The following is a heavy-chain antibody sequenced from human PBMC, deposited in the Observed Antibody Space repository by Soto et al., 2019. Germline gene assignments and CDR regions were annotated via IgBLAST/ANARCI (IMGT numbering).Heavy chain of an antibody. D-gene: IGHD3-3*01. V-gene: IGHV3-66*01. CDR1: GFTVSSNY. CDR3: ARDRTYYYFCSCFGPDKNQIAF. J-gene: IGHJ6*01. CDR2: IYSGGST. Sequence: GGSLRNSCGGSGFTVSSNYMSWVRQAPGKGLEWVSVIYSGGSTYYADSVKGRFTISRDNSKNTLYLQMNSLRAEDTAVYYCARDRTYYYFCSCFGPDKNQIAFRGQGTTDTGSS.